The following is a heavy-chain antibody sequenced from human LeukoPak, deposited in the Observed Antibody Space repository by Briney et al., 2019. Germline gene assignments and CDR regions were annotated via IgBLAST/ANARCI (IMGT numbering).Heavy chain of an antibody. CDR2: IYYSGST. V-gene: IGHV4-39*01. Sequence: SETLSLTCTVSGGSISSSSYYWGWLRQPPGKGLEWIGSIYYSGSTYYNPSLKSRVTISVDTSKNQFSLKLSSVTAADTAVYYCASSPAPSYYDFWSGYYTFSAFDIWGQGTMVTVSS. J-gene: IGHJ3*02. D-gene: IGHD3-3*01. CDR1: GGSISSSSYY. CDR3: ASSPAPSYYDFWSGYYTFSAFDI.